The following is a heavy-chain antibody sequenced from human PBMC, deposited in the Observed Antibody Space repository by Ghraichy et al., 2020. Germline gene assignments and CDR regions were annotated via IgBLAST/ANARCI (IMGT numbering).Heavy chain of an antibody. D-gene: IGHD3/OR15-3a*01. V-gene: IGHV3-74*01. CDR3: ARGEFGLVD. J-gene: IGHJ4*02. CDR2: LSPAANII. CDR1: GFSLTDSW. Sequence: GGSLRLSCAASGFSLTDSWMYWVRQVPGKGLVWVSHLSPAANIINYVESVRGRFTISRDTAKNKLFLQMDSLRVDDTAIYYCARGEFGLVDWGRGTLVTVSA.